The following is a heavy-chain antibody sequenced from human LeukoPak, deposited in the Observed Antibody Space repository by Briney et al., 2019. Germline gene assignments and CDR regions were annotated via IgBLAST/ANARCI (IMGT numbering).Heavy chain of an antibody. CDR2: IYYSGST. V-gene: IGHV4-59*01. Sequence: SETLSLTCTVSGGSISSYYWSWIRQPPGKGLEWIGYIYYSGSTNYNPSLKSRVTISVDTSKNQFSLKLSSVTAADTAVYYCARYYSSGWQRYHYYYYGMDVWGQGTTVTVSS. J-gene: IGHJ6*02. CDR3: ARYYSSGWQRYHYYYYGMDV. CDR1: GGSISSYY. D-gene: IGHD6-19*01.